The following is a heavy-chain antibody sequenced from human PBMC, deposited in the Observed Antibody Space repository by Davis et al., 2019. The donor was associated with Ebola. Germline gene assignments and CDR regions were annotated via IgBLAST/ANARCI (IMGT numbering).Heavy chain of an antibody. CDR1: GGSISSYY. Sequence: PSETLSLTCTVSGGSISSYYWSWIRQPPGKGLEWIGYIYYSGSTNYNPSLKSRVTISVDTSKNQFSLKLSSVTAADTAVYYCAATTSGPWSGYYMGYYYYYMDVWGKGTTVTVSS. V-gene: IGHV4-59*08. CDR3: AATTSGPWSGYYMGYYYYYMDV. D-gene: IGHD3-3*01. CDR2: IYYSGST. J-gene: IGHJ6*03.